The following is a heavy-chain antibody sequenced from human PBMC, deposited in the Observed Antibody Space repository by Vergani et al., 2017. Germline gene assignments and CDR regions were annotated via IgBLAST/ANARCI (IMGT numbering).Heavy chain of an antibody. V-gene: IGHV1-69*10. Sequence: QVQLVQSGAEVKKPGASVKVSCKASGYTFTSYGISWVRQAPGQGLEWMGWIIPILGIANYAQKFQGRVTITADKSTSTAYMELSSLRSEDTAVYYCARDFSYGRSWGQGTLVTVSS. CDR1: GYTFTSYG. D-gene: IGHD5-18*01. CDR2: IIPILGIA. CDR3: ARDFSYGRS. J-gene: IGHJ5*02.